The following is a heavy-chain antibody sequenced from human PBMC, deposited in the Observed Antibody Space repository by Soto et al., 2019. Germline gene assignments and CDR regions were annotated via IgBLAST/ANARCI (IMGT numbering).Heavy chain of an antibody. V-gene: IGHV1-24*01. J-gene: IGHJ6*03. D-gene: IGHD2-2*01. CDR3: ATLTHCSSTSCYDYYYYMDV. CDR1: GYTLTELS. Sequence: ASVKVSCKVSGYTLTELSMHWVRQAPGKGLEWMGGFDPEDGETIYAQKFQGRVTMTEDTSTDTAYMELSSLRSEDTAVYYCATLTHCSSTSCYDYYYYMDVWGKGTTVTVSS. CDR2: FDPEDGET.